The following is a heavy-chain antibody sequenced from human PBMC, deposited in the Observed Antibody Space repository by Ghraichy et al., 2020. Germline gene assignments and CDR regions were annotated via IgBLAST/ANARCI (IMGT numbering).Heavy chain of an antibody. V-gene: IGHV4-39*01. Sequence: SETSLTCTVSGGSISSISYYWGWIRQPPGKGLEWIGSVFYSGNTYYNPSLKSRLTISVDTSMNQFSLQLSSVTAADTAVYYCARHSDSSGAWFDPWGQGTLVTVSS. CDR3: ARHSDSSGAWFDP. CDR2: VFYSGNT. D-gene: IGHD6-19*01. CDR1: GGSISSISYY. J-gene: IGHJ5*02.